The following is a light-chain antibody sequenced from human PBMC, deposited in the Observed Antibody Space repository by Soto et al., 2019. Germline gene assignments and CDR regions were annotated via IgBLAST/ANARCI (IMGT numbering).Light chain of an antibody. CDR2: LEGSGSY. CDR3: ETWDSNTHWV. V-gene: IGLV4-60*02. Sequence: QPVLTQSSSASASLGSSVKLTCTLSRGHSSYIIAWHQQQPGKAPRYLMKLEGSGSYNKGSGVPDRFSGSSSGADRYLTISNLQFEDEADYYCETWDSNTHWVFGGGTKLTVL. CDR1: RGHSSYI. J-gene: IGLJ3*02.